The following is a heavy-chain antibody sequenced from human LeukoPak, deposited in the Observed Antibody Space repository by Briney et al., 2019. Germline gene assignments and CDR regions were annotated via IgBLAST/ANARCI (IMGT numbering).Heavy chain of an antibody. CDR1: GFTFSSYA. D-gene: IGHD6-19*01. CDR3: AKDLAVAGSPYYYGMDV. V-gene: IGHV3-23*01. CDR2: ISGSGGST. Sequence: PGGSLRLSCAASGFTFSSYAMSWVRQAPGKGLEWVSAISGSGGSTYYADSVEGRFTISRDNSKNTLYLQMNSLRAEDTAVYYCAKDLAVAGSPYYYGMDVWGQGTTVTVSS. J-gene: IGHJ6*02.